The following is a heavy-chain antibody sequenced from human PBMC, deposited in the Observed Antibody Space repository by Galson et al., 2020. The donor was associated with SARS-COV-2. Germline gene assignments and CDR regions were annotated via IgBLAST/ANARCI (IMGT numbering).Heavy chain of an antibody. CDR3: ARGRSRGTTILCLTYYYMDV. J-gene: IGHJ6*03. V-gene: IGHV1-8*01. D-gene: IGHD6-25*01. CDR1: GYTFTSYD. Sequence: ASVKVSCKASGYTFTSYDINWVRQATGQGLEWMGWMNPNSGNTGYAQKFQGRVTMTRNTSISTAYMELSSLRSEDTAVYYCARGRSRGTTILCLTYYYMDVWGKGTTVTVSS. CDR2: MNPNSGNT.